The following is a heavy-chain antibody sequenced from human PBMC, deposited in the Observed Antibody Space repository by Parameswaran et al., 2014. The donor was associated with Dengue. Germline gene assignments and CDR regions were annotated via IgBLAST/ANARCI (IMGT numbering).Heavy chain of an antibody. D-gene: IGHD6-19*01. CDR3: ASPYKAVAGISYGMDV. Sequence: WVRQAPGQGLEWMGWINPNSGGTNYAQKFQGRVTMTRDTSISTAYMELSRLRSDDTAVYYCASPYKAVAGISYGMDVWGQGTTVTVSS. V-gene: IGHV1-2*02. J-gene: IGHJ6*02. CDR2: INPNSGGT.